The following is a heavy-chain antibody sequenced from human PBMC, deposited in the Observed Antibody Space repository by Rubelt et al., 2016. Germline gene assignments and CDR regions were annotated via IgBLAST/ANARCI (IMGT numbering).Heavy chain of an antibody. D-gene: IGHD3-16*01. CDR3: AADGWGVNDY. CDR1: GYTFTGYY. J-gene: IGHJ4*02. V-gene: IGHV1-58*02. CDR2: IVVGSGNT. Sequence: QLVQSGAEVKKPGASVKVSCEASGYTFTGYYMHWVRQAPGQGLEWMGWIVVGSGNTNYAQKFQERDTMTRDMSKSTAYMEPSSLRSEDTAVYYCAADGWGVNDYWGQGTLVTVSS.